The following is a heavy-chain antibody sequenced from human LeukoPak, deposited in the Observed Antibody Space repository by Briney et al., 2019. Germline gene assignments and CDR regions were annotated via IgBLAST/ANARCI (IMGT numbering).Heavy chain of an antibody. Sequence: PGGSLRLSCAASGFIFSYYAMHWVRQAPGEGLEWVAAISYDGSKKYYGDSVKGRFTISRDNSKNTLYLQMNSLRGEDTAVYYCARDQTGTYNVDSWGQGTLVTVSS. J-gene: IGHJ4*02. CDR2: ISYDGSKK. V-gene: IGHV3-30*04. D-gene: IGHD1-26*01. CDR3: ARDQTGTYNVDS. CDR1: GFIFSYYA.